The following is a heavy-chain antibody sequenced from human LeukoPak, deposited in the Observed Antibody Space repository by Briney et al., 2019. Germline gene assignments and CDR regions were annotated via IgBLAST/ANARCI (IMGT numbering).Heavy chain of an antibody. CDR2: IRGTGGTT. Sequence: GGSLRLSCAASGFTFSDCALIWVRQAPGKGLEWLAAIRGTGGTTYYADSVKGRCTISRDNSRNTVYLQMNSLRAEDTALYFCGKDPNGDYVGAFDFWGPGTMVTVSS. CDR1: GFTFSDCA. CDR3: GKDPNGDYVGAFDF. J-gene: IGHJ3*01. D-gene: IGHD4-17*01. V-gene: IGHV3-23*01.